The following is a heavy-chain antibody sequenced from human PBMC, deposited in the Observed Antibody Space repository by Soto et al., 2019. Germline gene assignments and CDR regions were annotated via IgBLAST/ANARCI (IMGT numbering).Heavy chain of an antibody. CDR3: AKNQERELPRVIDF. D-gene: IGHD1-7*01. CDR1: GLTFSNYV. V-gene: IGHV3-23*01. CDR2: MSGSSSTT. Sequence: GVLRLSCATSGLTFSNYVMSWVRQAPGGGLEWVSSMSGSSSTTYYADSVRGRFTISRDRSKNTLYLQMSSLRAEDTALYYCAKNQERELPRVIDFWGQGTLVTVSS. J-gene: IGHJ4*02.